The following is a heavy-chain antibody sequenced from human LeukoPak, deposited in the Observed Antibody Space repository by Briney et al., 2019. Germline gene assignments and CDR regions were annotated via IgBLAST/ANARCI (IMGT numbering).Heavy chain of an antibody. D-gene: IGHD3-3*01. CDR1: GGTFSSYA. J-gene: IGHJ6*02. Sequence: ASVKVSCKASGGTFSSYAISWVRQAPGQGLEWMGIINPSGGSTSYAQKFQGRVTMTRDTSTSTVYMELSSLRSEDTAVYYCARVSDSTYYDFWSGSEGDYYYGMDVWGQGTTVTVSS. V-gene: IGHV1-46*01. CDR2: INPSGGST. CDR3: ARVSDSTYYDFWSGSEGDYYYGMDV.